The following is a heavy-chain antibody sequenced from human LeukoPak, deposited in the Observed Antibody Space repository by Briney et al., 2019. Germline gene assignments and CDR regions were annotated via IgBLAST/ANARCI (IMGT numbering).Heavy chain of an antibody. CDR2: INPNSGGT. CDR1: GYTFTSYY. V-gene: IGHV1-2*02. D-gene: IGHD3-9*01. J-gene: IGHJ4*02. Sequence: ASVKVSCKASGYTFTSYYMHWVRQAPGQGLEWMGWINPNSGGTNYAQKFQGRVTMTRDTSISTAYMELSRLRSDDTAVYYCARGDFDWLLAHFDYWGQGTLVTVSS. CDR3: ARGDFDWLLAHFDY.